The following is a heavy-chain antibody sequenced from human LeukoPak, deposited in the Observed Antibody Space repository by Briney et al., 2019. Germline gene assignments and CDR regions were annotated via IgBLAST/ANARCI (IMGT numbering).Heavy chain of an antibody. CDR2: IHYGGST. CDR1: GGSVTTYH. J-gene: IGHJ4*02. D-gene: IGHD2-15*01. Sequence: SETLSLTCAVSGGSVTTYHWTWIRQPPGKGLEWIGHIHYGGSTYYNPSLKSRVTISVDTSKNQFSLKLSSVTAADTAVYFCARGYCSGGSCYESRGWFDYWGQGTLVTVSS. CDR3: ARGYCSGGSCYESRGWFDY. V-gene: IGHV4-59*02.